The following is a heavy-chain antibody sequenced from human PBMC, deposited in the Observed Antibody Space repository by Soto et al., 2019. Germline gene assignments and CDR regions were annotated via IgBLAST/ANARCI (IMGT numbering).Heavy chain of an antibody. CDR1: SGSISSSNW. Sequence: SETLSLTCAVSSGSISSSNWWSWVRQPPGKGLEWIGEIYHSGSTNYNPSLKGRVTISVDKSKNQFSLKLSSVTAADTAVYYCASLRPAAPFDVWGKGTLVTVSS. D-gene: IGHD2-2*01. J-gene: IGHJ4*02. CDR2: IYHSGST. CDR3: ASLRPAAPFDV. V-gene: IGHV4-4*02.